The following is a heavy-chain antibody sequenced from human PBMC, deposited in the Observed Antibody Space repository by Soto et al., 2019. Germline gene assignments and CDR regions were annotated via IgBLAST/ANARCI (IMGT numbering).Heavy chain of an antibody. Sequence: PGGSLRLSCAASGFTVSSYAMSWVRQAPGKGLEWVSAISGSGGSTYYADSVKGRFTISRDNSKNTLYLQMNNLRAEDTAIYYCAQNGQWLATPPVAWGQGSLVTVSS. V-gene: IGHV3-23*01. D-gene: IGHD6-19*01. CDR2: ISGSGGST. CDR3: AQNGQWLATPPVA. J-gene: IGHJ4*02. CDR1: GFTVSSYA.